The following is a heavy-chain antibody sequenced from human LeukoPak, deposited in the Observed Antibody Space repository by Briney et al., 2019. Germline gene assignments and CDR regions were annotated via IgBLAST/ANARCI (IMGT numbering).Heavy chain of an antibody. J-gene: IGHJ4*02. CDR3: ARQGPAVTLDY. CDR2: IYPGDSDT. Sequence: NRGESLKISCKGSGYNFANYWIGWVRQMPGKGLEWMGIIYPGDSDTRYSPSFQGHVTISADKSISTAYLQWSSLKASDTAMYYCARQGPAVTLDYWGQGTLVTVSS. V-gene: IGHV5-51*01. D-gene: IGHD4-17*01. CDR1: GYNFANYW.